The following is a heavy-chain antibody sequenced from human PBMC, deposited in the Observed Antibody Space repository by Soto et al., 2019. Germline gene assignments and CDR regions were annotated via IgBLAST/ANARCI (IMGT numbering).Heavy chain of an antibody. J-gene: IGHJ4*02. D-gene: IGHD5-12*01. CDR1: GFTFSSYG. Sequence: GGSLRLSCAASGFTFSSYGMHWVRQAPGKGLEWVAVIWYDASSKYYADSVKGRFTISRDNSKNTLYLQMNSLRAEDTAVYYCARQRNIVAHEIDYWGQGTLVTVSS. V-gene: IGHV3-33*01. CDR2: IWYDASSK. CDR3: ARQRNIVAHEIDY.